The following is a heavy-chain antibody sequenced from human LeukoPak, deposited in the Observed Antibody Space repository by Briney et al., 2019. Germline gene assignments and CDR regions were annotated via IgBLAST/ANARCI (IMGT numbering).Heavy chain of an antibody. V-gene: IGHV3-21*01. CDR1: GFTFSSYS. Sequence: PGGSLRLSCAASGFTFSSYSMHWVRQAPGKGLEWVSSISSSSYIYYADSVKCRFAIFRDNDKNSLYLQMNSLRAEDTAVYYCARVLSGTTDWFDPWGQGTLVTVSS. CDR2: ISSSSYI. D-gene: IGHD1-1*01. CDR3: ARVLSGTTDWFDP. J-gene: IGHJ5*02.